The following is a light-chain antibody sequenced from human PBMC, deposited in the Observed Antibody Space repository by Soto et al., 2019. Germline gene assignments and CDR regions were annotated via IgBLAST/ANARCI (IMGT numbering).Light chain of an antibody. CDR3: SSYTGSTTLYV. V-gene: IGLV2-14*01. J-gene: IGLJ1*01. CDR2: DVN. CDR1: NSDVGGYNY. Sequence: QSALTQPASVSGSPGQSITISCTGTNSDVGGYNYVSWYQQHSGKAPKLLIYDVNNRPSGVSNRFSGSKSGNTASLTISGLQAEDEADYYCSSYTGSTTLYVFGTGTKVTVL.